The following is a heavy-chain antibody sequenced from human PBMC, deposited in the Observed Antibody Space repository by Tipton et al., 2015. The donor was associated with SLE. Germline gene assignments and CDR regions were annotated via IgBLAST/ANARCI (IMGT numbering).Heavy chain of an antibody. CDR1: GFTFSSYW. CDR2: INSDGSST. CDR3: ARAPRLTGDPDYYYYMDV. V-gene: IGHV3-74*01. Sequence: SLRLSCAASGFTFSSYWMHWVRQAPGKGLVWVSRINSDGSSTSYADSVKGRFTISRDNAKNTLYLQMNSLRAEDTAVYYCARAPRLTGDPDYYYYMDVWGKGTTVTVSS. D-gene: IGHD7-27*01. J-gene: IGHJ6*03.